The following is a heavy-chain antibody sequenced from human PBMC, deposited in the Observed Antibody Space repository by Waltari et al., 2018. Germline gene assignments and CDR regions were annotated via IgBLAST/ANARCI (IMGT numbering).Heavy chain of an antibody. CDR1: GFTFRRYA. J-gene: IGHJ6*02. V-gene: IGHV3-33*01. D-gene: IGHD3-10*01. Sequence: QMQLVESGGGVVQPGRSLRLPCATSGFTFRRYARHWVRQAPGKGLEWVAVIWYDGTKTYHADSVRGRFSISRDNFQSILYLQMDSLRAEDTAVYYCARVHGRVHYYGMDIWGQGTTVIVSS. CDR3: ARVHGRVHYYGMDI. CDR2: IWYDGTKT.